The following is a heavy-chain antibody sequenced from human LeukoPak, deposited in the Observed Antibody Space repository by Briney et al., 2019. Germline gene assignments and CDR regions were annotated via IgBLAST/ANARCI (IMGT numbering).Heavy chain of an antibody. D-gene: IGHD1-26*01. CDR1: GFTFSSYE. CDR2: IGSSGYTI. J-gene: IGHJ4*02. CDR3: AKSSNEWELNSFDS. Sequence: PGGSLRLSCAASGFTFSSYEMSWVRQAPGKGLEWVSHIGSSGYTIYYADSVKGRFTISRDNAKNSLYLQMNGLRAEDTAIYYCAKSSNEWELNSFDSWGQGTLVPVSS. V-gene: IGHV3-48*03.